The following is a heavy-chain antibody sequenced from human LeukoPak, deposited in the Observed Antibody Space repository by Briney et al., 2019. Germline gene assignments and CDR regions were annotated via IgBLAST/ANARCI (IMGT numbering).Heavy chain of an antibody. V-gene: IGHV5-51*01. Sequence: SGGSLRLSCKGSGYSFTSYWIGWVRQMPGKGLEWMGIIYPGDSDTRYSPSFQGQVTISADKSISTAYLQWSSLKASDTAMYYCARVNSLGDSSGPVDYWGQGTLVTVSS. J-gene: IGHJ4*02. CDR1: GYSFTSYW. CDR3: ARVNSLGDSSGPVDY. CDR2: IYPGDSDT. D-gene: IGHD6-25*01.